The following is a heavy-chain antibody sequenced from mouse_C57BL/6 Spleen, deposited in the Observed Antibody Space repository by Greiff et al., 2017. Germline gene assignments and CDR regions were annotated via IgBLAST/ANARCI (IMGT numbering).Heavy chain of an antibody. CDR3: ARERYGSSYVVDD. Sequence: EVKLMESVAELVRPGASVKLSCTASGFNIKNTYMHWVKQRPEQGLEWIGRIDPANGNTKYAPKFQGKATITADTSSNPAYLQLSSLTSENTAIYYGARERYGSSYVVDDWGKGTTLTVSS. D-gene: IGHD1-1*01. J-gene: IGHJ2*01. CDR2: IDPANGNT. CDR1: GFNIKNTY. V-gene: IGHV14-3*01.